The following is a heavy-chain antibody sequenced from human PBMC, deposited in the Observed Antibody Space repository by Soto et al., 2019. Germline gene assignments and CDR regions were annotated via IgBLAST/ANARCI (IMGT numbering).Heavy chain of an antibody. J-gene: IGHJ6*02. D-gene: IGHD2-2*01. CDR1: GGTFSSYA. Sequence: QVQLVQSGAEVKKPGSSVKVSCKASGGTFSSYAISWVRQAPGQGLEWMGGIIPIFGTANYAQKFQGRVTIPAEESTSTAYLELSSLRSEYTAVYYCARDLSGLVVVPSAGGRDYGMDVWGQGTTVTVSS. CDR3: ARDLSGLVVVPSAGGRDYGMDV. CDR2: IIPIFGTA. V-gene: IGHV1-69*01.